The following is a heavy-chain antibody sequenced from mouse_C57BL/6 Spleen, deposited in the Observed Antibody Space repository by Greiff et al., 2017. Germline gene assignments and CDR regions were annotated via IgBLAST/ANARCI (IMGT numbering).Heavy chain of an antibody. Sequence: VQVVESGPGLVAPSQRLSITCTVSGFSLTSYGVIWVRQPPGKGLEWLGVIRGDGSTNYHAALISRLSISKDSSKSQVFVKLNSLQTDDTDTYYCAKEGFYARDDWGQGTSVTVSS. CDR2: IRGDGST. V-gene: IGHV2-3*01. CDR3: AKEGFYARDD. CDR1: GFSLTSYG. J-gene: IGHJ4*01.